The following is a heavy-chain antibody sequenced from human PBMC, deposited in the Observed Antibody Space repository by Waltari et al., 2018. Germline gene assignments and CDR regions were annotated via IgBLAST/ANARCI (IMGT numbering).Heavy chain of an antibody. Sequence: QVQLVESGGGVVQPGRSLRLSCVASGFTLSSYGLHWVRQVPVREREGLGLGGEDGMYEEIAESGKGHFISSGDKSKNTGYLQSDSMRAWDTAVYYWARDQIKLWSYVGVFDIWGQGTAVTVSS. D-gene: IGHD5-18*01. CDR3: ARDQIKLWSYVGVFDI. CDR1: GFTLSSYG. CDR2: GGEDGMYE. V-gene: IGHV3-33*01. J-gene: IGHJ3*02.